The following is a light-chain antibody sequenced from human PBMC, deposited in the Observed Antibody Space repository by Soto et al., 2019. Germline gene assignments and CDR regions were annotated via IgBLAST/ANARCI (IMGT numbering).Light chain of an antibody. CDR1: SSDVGGYNY. J-gene: IGLJ1*01. V-gene: IGLV2-14*03. CDR2: DVS. Sequence: QSVLTQPTSVSGSPGQSITISCTGTSSDVGGYNYVSWYQHHPGIAPKLMICDVSDRPSGVSNRFSGSKSGNTASLTISGLQAEDEADYYCSSYTSSSTPWVFGTGTKVTVL. CDR3: SSYTSSSTPWV.